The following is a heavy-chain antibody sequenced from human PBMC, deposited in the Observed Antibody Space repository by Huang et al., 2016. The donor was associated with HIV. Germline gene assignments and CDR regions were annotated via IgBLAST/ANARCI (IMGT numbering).Heavy chain of an antibody. CDR1: GGSISRYS. CDR3: ARGGPYSRDYYYYGMDV. J-gene: IGHJ6*02. D-gene: IGHD6-13*01. Sequence: QVQLQESGPGLVKPSETLSLTCTASGGSISRYSWSWIRPPPGKGLEWIGYIQYSGSTNYNPSLKSRVTTAVDTSKNQFFLKLSSVTAADTAVYYCARGGPYSRDYYYYGMDVWGQGTTVTVSS. V-gene: IGHV4-59*01. CDR2: IQYSGST.